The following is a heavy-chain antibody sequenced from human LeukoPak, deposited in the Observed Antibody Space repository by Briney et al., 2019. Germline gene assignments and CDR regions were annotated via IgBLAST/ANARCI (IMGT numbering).Heavy chain of an antibody. D-gene: IGHD6-19*01. CDR1: AGSISTYY. J-gene: IGHJ4*02. V-gene: IGHV4-59*08. Sequence: NPSETLSLTCTVSAGSISTYYWSWIRQSPGKGLEWIGYVDYTGSTIYNPSVKSRVTISVDRSRNQFFLRLKSVTAADTAVYYCARQGFTGAWSYWLDYWGQGILFTVSS. CDR3: ARQGFTGAWSYWLDY. CDR2: VDYTGST.